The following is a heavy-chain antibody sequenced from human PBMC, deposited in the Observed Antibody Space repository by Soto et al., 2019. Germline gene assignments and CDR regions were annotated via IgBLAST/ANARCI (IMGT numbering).Heavy chain of an antibody. D-gene: IGHD6-13*01. Sequence: SETLSLTCAVSGGSISSYSHWGWIRQPPGKGLEWIGSIYSSGSTYYSPSLKSRVTISVDTSKNQFSLKLSSVTAADTAVYYCARRERAAGTDWWFDPWGQGTLVTVSS. J-gene: IGHJ5*02. CDR1: GGSISSYSH. CDR3: ARRERAAGTDWWFDP. CDR2: IYSSGST. V-gene: IGHV4-39*01.